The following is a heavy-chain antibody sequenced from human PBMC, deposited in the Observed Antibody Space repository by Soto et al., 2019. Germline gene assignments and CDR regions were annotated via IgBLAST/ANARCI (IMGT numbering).Heavy chain of an antibody. CDR2: IKQDGSEK. CDR3: AREYSRIRFDP. D-gene: IGHD6-13*01. Sequence: PGGSLRLSCAASGFSFSSHWMSWARQAPGKGLEWVANIKQDGSEKHYVDSVKGRFTISRDNAKNSLYLQMNSLRAEDTAVYYCAREYSRIRFDPWGQGTLVTVSS. V-gene: IGHV3-7*01. J-gene: IGHJ5*02. CDR1: GFSFSSHW.